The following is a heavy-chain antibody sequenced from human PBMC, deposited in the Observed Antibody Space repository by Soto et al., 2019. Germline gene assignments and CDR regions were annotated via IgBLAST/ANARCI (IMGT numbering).Heavy chain of an antibody. CDR3: ARSPYYYDSSGYYTGSGYFDY. V-gene: IGHV1-69*01. D-gene: IGHD3-22*01. J-gene: IGHJ4*02. CDR1: GGTFSSYA. Sequence: QVQLVQSGADVKKPGSSVKVSCKASGGTFSSYAISWVRQAPGQGLEWMGGIIPIFGTANYAQKFQGRVTITADESTSTDYMELSSLRSEDTAVYYCARSPYYYDSSGYYTGSGYFDYWGQGTLVTVSS. CDR2: IIPIFGTA.